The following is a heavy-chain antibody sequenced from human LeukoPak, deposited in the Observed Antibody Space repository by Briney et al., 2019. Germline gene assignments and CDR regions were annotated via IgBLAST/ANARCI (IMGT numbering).Heavy chain of an antibody. D-gene: IGHD6-13*01. V-gene: IGHV1-18*01. Sequence: ASVKVSCKASGYTFTSYGISWVRQAPGQGLEWMGWISAYNGNTNYAQKFQGRVTITADKSTSTAYMELSSLRSEDTAVYYCARSRYSSSWYWEDFDYWGQGTLVTVSS. J-gene: IGHJ4*02. CDR3: ARSRYSSSWYWEDFDY. CDR2: ISAYNGNT. CDR1: GYTFTSYG.